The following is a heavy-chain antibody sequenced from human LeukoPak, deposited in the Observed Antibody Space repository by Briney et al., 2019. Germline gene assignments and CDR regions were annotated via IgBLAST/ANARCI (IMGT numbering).Heavy chain of an antibody. J-gene: IGHJ5*02. CDR2: INPNSGGT. D-gene: IGHD5-18*01. CDR3: ARDYQDTAMVRVEGPTRFDP. Sequence: ASVKVSCKASGYTFTGYYMHWVRQAPGQGLEWMGWINPNSGGTNYAQKFQGRVTMTRDTSISTAYMELSRLRSDDTAVYYCARDYQDTAMVRVEGPTRFDPWGQGTLVTVSS. V-gene: IGHV1-2*02. CDR1: GYTFTGYY.